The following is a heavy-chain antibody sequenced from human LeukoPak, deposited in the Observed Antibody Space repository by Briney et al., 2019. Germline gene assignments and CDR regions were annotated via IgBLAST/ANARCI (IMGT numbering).Heavy chain of an antibody. CDR3: ARRLRLDWFDP. D-gene: IGHD6-19*01. CDR1: GGSISSYY. V-gene: IGHV4-59*08. J-gene: IGHJ5*02. Sequence: PSETLSLTCTVSGGSISSYYWSWIRQPPGQGLEWIGYIYYSGRTNYNPSLNSRVTISVDTSKNQFSLKLSSVTAADTAVYYCARRLRLDWFDPWGQGTLVTVSS. CDR2: IYYSGRT.